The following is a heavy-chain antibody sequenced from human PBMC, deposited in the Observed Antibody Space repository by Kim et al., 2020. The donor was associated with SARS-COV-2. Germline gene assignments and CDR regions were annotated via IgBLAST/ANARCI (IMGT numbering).Heavy chain of an antibody. V-gene: IGHV1-8*01. CDR3: ARSPSVLRYFDWSKEFDY. CDR2: MNPNSGNT. D-gene: IGHD3-9*01. J-gene: IGHJ4*02. Sequence: ASVKVSCKASGYTFTSYDINWVRQATGQGLEWMGWMNPNSGNTGYAQKFQGRVTMTRNTSISTAYMELSSLRYEDTAVYDCARSPSVLRYFDWSKEFDYWGQGTLVTVSS. CDR1: GYTFTSYD.